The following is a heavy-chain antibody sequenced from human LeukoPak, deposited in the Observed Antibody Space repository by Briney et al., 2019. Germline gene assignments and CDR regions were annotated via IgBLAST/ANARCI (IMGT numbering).Heavy chain of an antibody. V-gene: IGHV4-59*12. Sequence: PSETLSLTCTVSGDSINNYYWSWIRQPPGKGLEWIGSIYYSGSTYYNPSLKSRVTISVDTSKNQFSLKLSSVTAADTAVYYCARGSPHYYGAGSYYADYWGQGTLVTVSS. CDR2: IYYSGST. CDR1: GDSINNYY. CDR3: ARGSPHYYGAGSYYADY. J-gene: IGHJ4*02. D-gene: IGHD3-10*01.